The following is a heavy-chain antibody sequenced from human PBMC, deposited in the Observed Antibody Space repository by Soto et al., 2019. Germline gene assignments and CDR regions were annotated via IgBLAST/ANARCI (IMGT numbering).Heavy chain of an antibody. CDR3: ARFGSGNPFEDY. D-gene: IGHD3-10*01. Sequence: PXVSLRLSCAASGFTFSSYAMSWVRQAPGKGLEWVSAISGSGGSTYYADSVKGRFTISRDNSKNTLYLQMNSLRAEDTAVYYCARFGSGNPFEDYWGQGTLVTVSS. CDR2: ISGSGGST. J-gene: IGHJ4*02. CDR1: GFTFSSYA. V-gene: IGHV3-23*01.